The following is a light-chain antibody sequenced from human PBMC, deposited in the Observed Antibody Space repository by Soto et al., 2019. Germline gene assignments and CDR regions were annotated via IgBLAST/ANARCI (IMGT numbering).Light chain of an antibody. CDR2: DAS. Sequence: EIVLTQSPATLSLSPGEIATLSCRASQSVSRYLAWYQQKPGQAPRLLIYDASNWATGIPARFSGSGSGTDFTLTISSLEPEDFAVYYCQQRSNWPPGITFGGGTKVEIK. CDR1: QSVSRY. CDR3: QQRSNWPPGIT. V-gene: IGKV3-11*01. J-gene: IGKJ4*01.